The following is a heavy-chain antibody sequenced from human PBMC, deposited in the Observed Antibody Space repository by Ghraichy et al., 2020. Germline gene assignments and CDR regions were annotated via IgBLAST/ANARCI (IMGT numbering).Heavy chain of an antibody. CDR2: ISYDGTEK. D-gene: IGHD6-13*01. V-gene: IGHV3-30*18. CDR1: GFTFSHYG. CDR3: AKIGGYGSSWYMNYFDH. J-gene: IGHJ4*02. Sequence: GGSLRLSCTASGFTFSHYGMHWVRQAPGKGLEWVAVISYDGTEKYYADYVKGRFTISRDNSRNTLYLQMNSLRAEETAVYYCAKIGGYGSSWYMNYFDHWGQGTLVTVSS.